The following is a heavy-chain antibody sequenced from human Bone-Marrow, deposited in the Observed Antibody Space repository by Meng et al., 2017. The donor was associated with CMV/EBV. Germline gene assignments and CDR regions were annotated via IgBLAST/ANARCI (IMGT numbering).Heavy chain of an antibody. CDR1: GGSIVSGYC. J-gene: IGHJ5*02. CDR3: ARDYYGSGTRFDP. CDR2: IWHSGST. Sequence: AVSGGSIVSGYCWSWVRQPPGKGLEWMGEIWHSGSTNYNPSLKSRITISVDKSKTEFSLRLSSVTAADTAVYYCARDYYGSGTRFDPWGQGTLVTVSS. D-gene: IGHD3-10*01. V-gene: IGHV4-4*02.